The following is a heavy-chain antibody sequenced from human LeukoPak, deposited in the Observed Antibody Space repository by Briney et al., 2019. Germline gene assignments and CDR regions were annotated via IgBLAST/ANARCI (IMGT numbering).Heavy chain of an antibody. CDR2: IKSKTDGGTT. CDR3: TTDYQWELPDY. J-gene: IGHJ4*02. CDR1: GFTFSSYD. V-gene: IGHV3-15*01. D-gene: IGHD1-26*01. Sequence: PGGSLRLSCAASGFTFSSYDMNWVRQAPGKGLEWVGRIKSKTDGGTTDYAAPVKGRFTISRDDSKNTLYLQMNSLKTEDTAVYYCTTDYQWELPDYWGQGTLVTVSS.